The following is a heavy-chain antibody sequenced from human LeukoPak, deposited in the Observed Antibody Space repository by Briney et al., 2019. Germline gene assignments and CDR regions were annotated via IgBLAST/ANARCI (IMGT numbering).Heavy chain of an antibody. CDR2: TTGSGDKL. CDR1: GFTFSSYA. J-gene: IGHJ4*02. D-gene: IGHD2-15*01. CDR3: ARYENGGIDY. Sequence: GSLRLSCAASGFTFSSYAMHWVRQAPGKGLEWVSATTGSGDKLFYADSVKGRFTISRDNSKNTLYLQMNNLRAEDTAVYYCARYENGGIDYWGQGTLVTVSS. V-gene: IGHV3-23*01.